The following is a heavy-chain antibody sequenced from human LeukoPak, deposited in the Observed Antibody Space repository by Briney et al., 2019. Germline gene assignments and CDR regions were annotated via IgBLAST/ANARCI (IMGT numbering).Heavy chain of an antibody. CDR3: AKDRAYYYDSSGYYLDV. D-gene: IGHD3-22*01. V-gene: IGHV3-23*01. CDR1: GFTFSSYA. CDR2: ISGSGGST. J-gene: IGHJ6*02. Sequence: RGPLRLSCAASGFTFSSYAMSWVRQAPGKGLEWVSAISGSGGSTYYADSVKGRFTISRDNSKNTLYLQMNSLRAEDTAVYYCAKDRAYYYDSSGYYLDVWGQGTTVTVSS.